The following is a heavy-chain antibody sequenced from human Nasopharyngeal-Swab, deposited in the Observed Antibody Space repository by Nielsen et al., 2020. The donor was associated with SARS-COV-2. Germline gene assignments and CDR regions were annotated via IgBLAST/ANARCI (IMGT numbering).Heavy chain of an antibody. CDR1: GGSISSYY. Sequence: SETLSLTCTVSGGSISSYYWGWIRQPPGKGLEWIGSIYYSGSTYYNPSLKSRVTISVDTSKNQFSLKLSSVTAADTAVYYCAQNGYCSGGSCPYLPFDYWGQGTLVTVSS. CDR2: IYYSGST. J-gene: IGHJ4*02. V-gene: IGHV4-39*01. D-gene: IGHD2-15*01. CDR3: AQNGYCSGGSCPYLPFDY.